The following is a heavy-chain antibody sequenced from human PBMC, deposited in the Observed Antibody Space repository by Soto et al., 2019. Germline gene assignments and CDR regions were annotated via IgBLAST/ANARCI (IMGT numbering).Heavy chain of an antibody. CDR1: GGSITSGGYY. J-gene: IGHJ4*02. V-gene: IGHV4-31*03. D-gene: IGHD3-22*01. CDR3: ARHSYYSSGYYSPAYFDY. CDR2: IYYSGFT. Sequence: SETLSLTCTVSGGSITSGGYYWSWIRQHPGKGLEWIGYIYYSGFTYYNPSLKSRVTISVDTSKNQFSLKPSSVTAADTAVYYCARHSYYSSGYYSPAYFDYWGQGTLVTVSS.